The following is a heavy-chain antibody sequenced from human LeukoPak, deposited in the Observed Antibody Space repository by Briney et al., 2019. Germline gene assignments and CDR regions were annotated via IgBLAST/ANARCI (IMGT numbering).Heavy chain of an antibody. Sequence: GGSLRLSCVASGLNFGESAMHWVRHAPGKGLEWVSLISADGGSAFSADSVKGRFSISRDNSKNSLYLQMDSLRSEDTAMYYCAKESGKFDYWGQGTLVVVSS. V-gene: IGHV3-43*02. CDR2: ISADGGSA. J-gene: IGHJ4*02. CDR3: AKESGKFDY. CDR1: GLNFGESA.